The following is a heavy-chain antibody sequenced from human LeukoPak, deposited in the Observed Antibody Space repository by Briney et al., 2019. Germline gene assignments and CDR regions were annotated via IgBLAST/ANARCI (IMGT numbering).Heavy chain of an antibody. CDR2: INWNGGST. CDR1: GFNFDDYG. Sequence: GSLRLSCEASGFNFDDYGMSWVRQAPGKGLEWVSAINWNGGSTASADSVKGRFTISRDNARNSLYLHMNSLRAEDTALYYCARKGGATTYGYYYYYMDAWGKGTTVTISS. J-gene: IGHJ6*03. D-gene: IGHD1-26*01. V-gene: IGHV3-20*04. CDR3: ARKGGATTYGYYYYYMDA.